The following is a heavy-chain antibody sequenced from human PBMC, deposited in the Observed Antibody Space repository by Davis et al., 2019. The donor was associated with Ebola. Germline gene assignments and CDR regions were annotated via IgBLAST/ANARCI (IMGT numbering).Heavy chain of an antibody. J-gene: IGHJ4*02. V-gene: IGHV3-48*03. CDR3: VRDTENYFDY. CDR2: IDGSGITT. D-gene: IGHD1-14*01. CDR1: GFTFSSYA. Sequence: GESLKISCAASGFTFSSYAMNWVRQAPGKGLEWVSYIDGSGITTYYADSVKGRFTVARDNAKNSLYLQMNSLRAEDTAVYYCVRDTENYFDYWGQGTVVTVSS.